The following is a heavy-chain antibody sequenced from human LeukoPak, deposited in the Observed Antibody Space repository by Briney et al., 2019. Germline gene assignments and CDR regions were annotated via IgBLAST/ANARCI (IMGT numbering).Heavy chain of an antibody. CDR1: GGTFSSYA. CDR2: IIPIFGTA. J-gene: IGHJ4*02. CDR3: AREEMAAMPEYYFDY. Sequence: SVKVSCKASGGTFSSYAISWVRQAPGQGLEWMGRIIPIFGTANYAQKFQGRVTITTDESTSTAYMELSSLRSEDTAVYYCAREEMAAMPEYYFDYWGQGTLVTVSS. D-gene: IGHD5-24*01. V-gene: IGHV1-69*05.